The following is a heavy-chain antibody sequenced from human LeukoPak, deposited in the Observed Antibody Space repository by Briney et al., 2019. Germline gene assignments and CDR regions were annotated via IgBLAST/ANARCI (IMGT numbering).Heavy chain of an antibody. CDR2: TQTSGST. J-gene: IGHJ1*01. Sequence: SETLSLTCTVSGGSISSYYWSWIRQPAGKGLEWLGRTQTSGSTNYNPSLKSRVTMSVDTSKNQFSLKLSSVTAADTAVYYCARGVAYCTNGICYSRETEYFQYWGQGTLVTVSS. V-gene: IGHV4-4*07. CDR1: GGSISSYY. CDR3: ARGVAYCTNGICYSRETEYFQY. D-gene: IGHD2-8*01.